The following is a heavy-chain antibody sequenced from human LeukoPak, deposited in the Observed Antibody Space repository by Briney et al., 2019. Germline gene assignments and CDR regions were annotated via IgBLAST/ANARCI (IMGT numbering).Heavy chain of an antibody. V-gene: IGHV3-30*02. J-gene: IGHJ6*04. CDR3: AKDQYRSSGWAPLNV. D-gene: IGHD6-19*01. CDR2: IRFDGSNK. CDR1: GFIFTTYG. Sequence: TGGSLRLSCAASGFIFTTYGMHWVRQAPGKGLEWVAFIRFDGSNKYYSDSVKGRFTISRDNSRNALYLQMNSLRDEDTAIYYCAKDQYRSSGWAPLNVWGKGTSVTISS.